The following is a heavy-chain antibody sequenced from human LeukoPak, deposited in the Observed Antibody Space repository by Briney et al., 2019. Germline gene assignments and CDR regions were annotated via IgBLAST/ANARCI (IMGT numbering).Heavy chain of an antibody. CDR1: GFTFSSYG. D-gene: IGHD6-19*01. J-gene: IGHJ3*02. CDR3: AKDQEWLVLDDAFDI. CDR2: ISYDGSNK. V-gene: IGHV3-30*18. Sequence: GGSLRLSCAASGFTFSSYGMHWVRQAPGKELEWVAVISYDGSNKYYADSVKGRFTISRDNSKNTLYLQMNSLRAEDTAVYYCAKDQEWLVLDDAFDIWGQGTMVTVSS.